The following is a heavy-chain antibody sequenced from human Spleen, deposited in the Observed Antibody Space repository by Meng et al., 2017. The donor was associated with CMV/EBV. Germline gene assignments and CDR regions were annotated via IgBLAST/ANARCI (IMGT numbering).Heavy chain of an antibody. CDR3: ARTFTSYTTSRADYGMDV. V-gene: IGHV1-69*10. CDR1: GYNFSSYA. CDR2: IMSVLGVS. D-gene: IGHD6-13*01. J-gene: IGHJ6*02. Sequence: SVKVSCKASGYNFSSYAISWVRLAPGQGLEWMGGIMSVLGVSNYAQKFQDRVTITADTSTRTAYMELSSLRSEDTAMYYCARTFTSYTTSRADYGMDVWGQGTTVTVSS.